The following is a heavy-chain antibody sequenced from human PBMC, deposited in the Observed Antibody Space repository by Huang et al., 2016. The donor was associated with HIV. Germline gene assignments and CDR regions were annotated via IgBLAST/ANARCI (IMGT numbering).Heavy chain of an antibody. CDR3: AAGYDTYYDI. J-gene: IGHJ3*02. CDR2: FAPEHGET. V-gene: IGHV1-24*01. CDR1: GYTLTELS. D-gene: IGHD2-21*01. Sequence: QVQLVQSGAEVKKPGASVKVSCKVSGYTLTELSIHWVRQAPGNGLEWMGGFAPEHGETIDAQNCQGRVTMTEDTSTDTAYMELHSLRPEDTAVYYCAAGYDTYYDIWGQGTMVIASS.